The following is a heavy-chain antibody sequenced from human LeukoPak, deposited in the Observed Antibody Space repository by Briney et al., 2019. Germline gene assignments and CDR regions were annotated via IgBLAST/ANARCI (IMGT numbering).Heavy chain of an antibody. CDR3: ARVTCFYDSSGYCDYYYYGMDV. V-gene: IGHV1-18*01. CDR1: GYTFTSYG. Sequence: SVKVSCKASGYTFTSYGISWVRQAPGQGLEWMGWISAYNGNTNYAQKLQGRVTMTTDTSTSTAYMELRSLRSDDTAVYYCARVTCFYDSSGYCDYYYYGMDVWGQGTTVTVSS. CDR2: ISAYNGNT. D-gene: IGHD3-22*01. J-gene: IGHJ6*02.